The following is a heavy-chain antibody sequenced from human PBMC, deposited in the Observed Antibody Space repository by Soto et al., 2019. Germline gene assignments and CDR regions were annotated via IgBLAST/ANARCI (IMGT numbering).Heavy chain of an antibody. Sequence: QVQLVQSGAEVKKPGASVKVSCKASGYTFTGYYMHWVRQAPGQGLEWMGWINPNSGGTNYAPKLQGWVTMTRDTSISTAYMELSRLRSDGTAVYYCARDKRGTNYGSWSGYYDYYYMDVWGKGTTVTVSS. CDR3: ARDKRGTNYGSWSGYYDYYYMDV. CDR1: GYTFTGYY. CDR2: INPNSGGT. D-gene: IGHD3-3*01. V-gene: IGHV1-2*04. J-gene: IGHJ6*03.